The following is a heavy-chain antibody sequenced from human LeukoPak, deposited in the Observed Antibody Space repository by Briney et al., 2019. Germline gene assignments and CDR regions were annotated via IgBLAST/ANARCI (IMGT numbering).Heavy chain of an antibody. J-gene: IGHJ6*02. Sequence: GGSLRLSCAASGFTFSSYAMSWVRQPPGKGLEWVSVISGSGGSTYYADSVKGRFTISRDNSKNTLYLQMNSLRAEDTAVYYCAKAHCSGGSCYSYYYYYGMDVWGQGTTVTVSS. D-gene: IGHD2-15*01. CDR1: GFTFSSYA. CDR3: AKAHCSGGSCYSYYYYYGMDV. V-gene: IGHV3-23*01. CDR2: ISGSGGST.